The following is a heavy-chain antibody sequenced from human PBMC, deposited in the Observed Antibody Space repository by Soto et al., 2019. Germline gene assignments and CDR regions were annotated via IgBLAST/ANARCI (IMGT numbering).Heavy chain of an antibody. J-gene: IGHJ4*02. CDR3: AREEMATIDY. CDR1: GGSVSSGSYY. V-gene: IGHV4-61*01. CDR2: IYYSGST. D-gene: IGHD5-12*01. Sequence: LSLTCTVSGGSVSSGSYYWSWIRQPPGKGLEWIGYIYYSGSTNYNPSLKSRVTISVDTSKNQFSLKLSSVTAADTAVYYCAREEMATIDYWGQGTLVTVSS.